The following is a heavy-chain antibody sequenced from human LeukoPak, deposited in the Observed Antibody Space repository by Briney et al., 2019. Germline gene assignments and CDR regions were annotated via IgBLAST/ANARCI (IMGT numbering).Heavy chain of an antibody. CDR1: GSSVTAYW. Sequence: GESLKISCKASGSSVTAYWIGWVRQVPGKGLEWMGIIYPGDSDTRYSPSFQGQVTISADKSISTAYLQWSSLKTSDTAMYYCATKGGYDTGYYADYWGQGTLVTVSS. CDR3: ATKGGYDTGYYADY. V-gene: IGHV5-51*01. D-gene: IGHD5-12*01. CDR2: IYPGDSDT. J-gene: IGHJ4*02.